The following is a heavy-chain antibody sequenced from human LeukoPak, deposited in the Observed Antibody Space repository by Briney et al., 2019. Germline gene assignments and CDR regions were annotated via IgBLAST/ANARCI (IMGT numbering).Heavy chain of an antibody. J-gene: IGHJ4*02. CDR1: GCSISSYY. V-gene: IGHV4-4*07. CDR3: ARVPTATPGHFDY. CDR2: IYTSGST. Sequence: TQSLTCTVSGCSISSYYWSWIRQPAGKGLEWIGRIYTSGSTNYNPSLKSRVTMSVDTSKNQCSLKLSSVTAADTTVYYCARVPTATPGHFDYSGQGALVTVSS.